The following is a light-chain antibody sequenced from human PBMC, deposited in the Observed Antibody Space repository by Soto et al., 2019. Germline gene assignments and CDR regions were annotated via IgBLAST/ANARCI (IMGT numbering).Light chain of an antibody. V-gene: IGKV1-5*01. CDR2: HAS. CDR1: QSISNW. CDR3: QQRSDWPPIT. Sequence: IQMTPSPSTLPASVGDRVTITCRASQSISNWLAWYQQKPGTAPKLLIYHASYRATGIPDRFSGSGSGTDFTLTISSLEPEDFAVYYCQQRSDWPPITFGQGTRLENK. J-gene: IGKJ5*01.